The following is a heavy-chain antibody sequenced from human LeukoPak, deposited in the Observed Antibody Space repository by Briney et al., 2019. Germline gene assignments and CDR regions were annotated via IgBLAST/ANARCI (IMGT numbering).Heavy chain of an antibody. J-gene: IGHJ6*02. D-gene: IGHD3-22*01. V-gene: IGHV3-74*01. Sequence: GGSLRLSCAASGFTFSTYWMHWVRQAPGKGLVWVSRINSDGSSTNYADSVKGRFTISRDNAKNTLYLQMNSLRTEDTAVYYCARAQYYDSTTAGGMDVWGQGTTVAVSS. CDR1: GFTFSTYW. CDR3: ARAQYYDSTTAGGMDV. CDR2: INSDGSST.